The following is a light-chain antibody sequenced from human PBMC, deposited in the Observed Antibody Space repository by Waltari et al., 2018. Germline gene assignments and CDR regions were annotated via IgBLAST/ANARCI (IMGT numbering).Light chain of an antibody. J-gene: IGKJ4*01. V-gene: IGKV3-11*01. Sequence: EIVLTQSPDTLSLSPGERATLSCWASQSVDNSLGWYHHKPGQAPQLLIYGATHRAAGIPARFSGSGSGTDFTLTISSLEPEDFAVYYCQHRLNWPLTFGGGTKVEIK. CDR3: QHRLNWPLT. CDR1: QSVDNS. CDR2: GAT.